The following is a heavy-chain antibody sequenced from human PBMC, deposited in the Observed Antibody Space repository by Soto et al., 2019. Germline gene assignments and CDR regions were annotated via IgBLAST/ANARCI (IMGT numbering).Heavy chain of an antibody. CDR3: ARAHNYGNHPFDN. V-gene: IGHV1-3*01. D-gene: IGHD4-17*01. J-gene: IGHJ4*02. CDR1: GYTFTSYA. CDR2: INAGNGNT. Sequence: GAAVKVSCKASGYTFTSYALHWVRQARGQRGEWMGCINAGNGNTKYSQKFQGRVTITRDTSASTAYLELSNPTSEDTAAYYCARAHNYGNHPFDNWGQGTLVTVSS.